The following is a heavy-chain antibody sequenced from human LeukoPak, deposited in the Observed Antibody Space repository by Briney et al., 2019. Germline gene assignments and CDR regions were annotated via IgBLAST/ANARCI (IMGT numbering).Heavy chain of an antibody. CDR1: GFTFSSYA. J-gene: IGHJ1*01. V-gene: IGHV3-23*01. CDR2: IRGNGGST. D-gene: IGHD6-13*01. CDR3: AGISSSWYGGVFQH. Sequence: PGGSLRLSCAASGFTFSSYAMSWVRQAPGKGLEWVSTIRGNGGSTNYADSVKGRFTISRDNSKNTLYLQMNSLRAEDTAVYYCAGISSSWYGGVFQHWGQGTLVTVSS.